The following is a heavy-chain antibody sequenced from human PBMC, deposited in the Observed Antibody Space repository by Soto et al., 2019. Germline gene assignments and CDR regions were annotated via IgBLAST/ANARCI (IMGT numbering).Heavy chain of an antibody. CDR2: SSPRGDTI. Sequence: HPGGSLRLSCVASGFSLANYPMNWVRQTPGKGLEWISYSSPRGDTIYYADSVEGRFTISRDNARNSLSPHMSSLRDEDSALYYCAKGPHTNVGWPYYFESWGQGVPVTVSS. J-gene: IGHJ4*02. CDR3: AKGPHTNVGWPYYFES. D-gene: IGHD6-19*01. V-gene: IGHV3-48*02. CDR1: GFSLANYP.